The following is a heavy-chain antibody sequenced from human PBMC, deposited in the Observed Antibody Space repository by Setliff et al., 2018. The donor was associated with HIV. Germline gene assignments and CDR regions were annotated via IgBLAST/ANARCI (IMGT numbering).Heavy chain of an antibody. J-gene: IGHJ4*02. CDR1: GGTFSNYA. V-gene: IGHV1-46*01. CDR2: INPSGGST. D-gene: IGHD1-26*01. Sequence: ASVKVSCKASGGTFSNYAISWVRQAPGQGLEWLGMINPSGGSTWYEQKFQGRVTMTGDTSTNTLYMELSSLRSEDTAVYYCARGWEGGMDYWGQGTLVTVSS. CDR3: ARGWEGGMDY.